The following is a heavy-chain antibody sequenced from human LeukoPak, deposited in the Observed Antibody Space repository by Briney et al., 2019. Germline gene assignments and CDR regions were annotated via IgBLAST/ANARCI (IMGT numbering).Heavy chain of an antibody. D-gene: IGHD3-22*01. Sequence: GSLRLSCAASGFTCSSYAMHWVRQAPGKGLEWVAVISYDGSNKYYADSVKGRFTISRDNSKNTLYLQMNSLRAEDTAVYYCARESVVVVITYYYGMDVWGQGTTVTVSS. CDR2: ISYDGSNK. CDR3: ARESVVVVITYYYGMDV. V-gene: IGHV3-30-3*01. CDR1: GFTCSSYA. J-gene: IGHJ6*02.